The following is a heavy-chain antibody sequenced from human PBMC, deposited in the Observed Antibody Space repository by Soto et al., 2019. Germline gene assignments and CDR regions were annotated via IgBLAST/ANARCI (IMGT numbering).Heavy chain of an antibody. Sequence: GGSLRLSCAASGFTFSSYAMTWVRQAPGKGLEWVSAITGSGVSTYHADSVTGRLTISRDNSAHTLYLQMNGPGAEDTAVYYCAKDAKTTSGWFLDSWGPGTLVTVSS. CDR2: ITGSGVST. D-gene: IGHD6-19*01. CDR1: GFTFSSYA. J-gene: IGHJ4*02. V-gene: IGHV3-23*01. CDR3: AKDAKTTSGWFLDS.